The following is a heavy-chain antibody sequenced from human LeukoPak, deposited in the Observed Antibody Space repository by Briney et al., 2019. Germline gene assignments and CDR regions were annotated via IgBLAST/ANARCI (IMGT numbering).Heavy chain of an antibody. J-gene: IGHJ4*02. D-gene: IGHD3-16*01. CDR3: ARCLGGRCDYFDY. Sequence: SETLSLTCTVSGGSISSGTYYCSWIRQPAGKGLEWIGRIYTSGSTNYNPSLKSRVTISVDTSRNQFSLRLTSVTAADTAVYYCARCLGGRCDYFDYWGQGTLVTVSS. V-gene: IGHV4-61*02. CDR1: GGSISSGTYY. CDR2: IYTSGST.